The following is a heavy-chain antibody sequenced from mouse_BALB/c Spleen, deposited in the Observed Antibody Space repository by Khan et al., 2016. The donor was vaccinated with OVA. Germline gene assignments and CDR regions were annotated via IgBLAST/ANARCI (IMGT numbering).Heavy chain of an antibody. D-gene: IGHD1-1*01. Sequence: EVQLQESGPGLVKPSQSLSLTCTVTGYSITSNYAWNWIRQLPGNKLEWMSYISYSGSTSYNPSLNSRISITRDTSKNQFFLQLNSVTTEDAATYYCARGNYYGYAMDYWGQGTSVTVSS. CDR2: ISYSGST. J-gene: IGHJ4*01. V-gene: IGHV3-2*02. CDR3: ARGNYYGYAMDY. CDR1: GYSITSNYA.